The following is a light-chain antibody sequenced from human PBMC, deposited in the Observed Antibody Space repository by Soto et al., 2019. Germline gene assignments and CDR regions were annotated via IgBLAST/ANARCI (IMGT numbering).Light chain of an antibody. J-gene: IGKJ4*01. CDR3: QQYDNSAPLS. Sequence: EIVLTQSPATLSLSPGDRATLSCGASQSVRSSYVAWYQQKAGLAPRLLIYDGSSRASGIPGRFSGSGSGTDFTRTIGRLEPEDFAVYYCQQYDNSAPLSFGGGTKVEMK. CDR1: QSVRSSY. CDR2: DGS. V-gene: IGKV3D-20*01.